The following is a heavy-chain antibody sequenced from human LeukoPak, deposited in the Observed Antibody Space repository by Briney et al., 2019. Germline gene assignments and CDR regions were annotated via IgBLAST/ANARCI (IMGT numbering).Heavy chain of an antibody. J-gene: IGHJ3*02. CDR2: IYYSGST. CDR3: ARDSLDYGGNSDAFDI. CDR1: GGSISSYY. Sequence: SETLSLTCTVSGGSISSYYWSWIRQPPGKGLEWIGYIYYSGSTNYNPSLKSRVTISVDTSKNQFSLKLSSVTAADTVVYYCARDSLDYGGNSDAFDIWGQGTMVTVSS. V-gene: IGHV4-59*01. D-gene: IGHD4-23*01.